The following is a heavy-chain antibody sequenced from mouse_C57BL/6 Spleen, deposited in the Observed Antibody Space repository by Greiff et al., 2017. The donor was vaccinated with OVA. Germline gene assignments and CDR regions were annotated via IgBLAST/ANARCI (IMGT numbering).Heavy chain of an antibody. CDR2: INPYNGGT. CDR1: GYTFTDYY. CDR3: ARGGITTDYFDY. Sequence: EVQLQQSGPVLVKPGASVKMSCKASGYTFTDYYMNWVKQSHGKSLEWIGVINPYNGGTSYNQKFKGKATLTVDKSSSTAYMELNSLTSEDSAVYYCARGGITTDYFDYWGQGTTLTVSS. D-gene: IGHD1-1*01. V-gene: IGHV1-19*01. J-gene: IGHJ2*01.